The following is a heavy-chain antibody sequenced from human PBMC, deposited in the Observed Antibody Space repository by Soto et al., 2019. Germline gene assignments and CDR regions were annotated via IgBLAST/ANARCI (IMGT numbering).Heavy chain of an antibody. V-gene: IGHV3-11*01. CDR3: ARDLRDIVVVVAAEPACDY. CDR2: ISSSGSTI. CDR1: GFTFSDYF. D-gene: IGHD2-15*01. J-gene: IGHJ4*02. Sequence: GGSLRLSCAASGFTFSDYFMSWIRQAPGKGLEWVTYISSSGSTIYYADSVKGRFTISRDNAKNSVYLQMNSLRAEDTAVYYCARDLRDIVVVVAAEPACDYWGQGTLVTVSS.